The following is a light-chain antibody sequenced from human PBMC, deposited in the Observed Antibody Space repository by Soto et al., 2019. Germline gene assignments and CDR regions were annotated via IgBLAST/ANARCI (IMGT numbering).Light chain of an antibody. J-gene: IGKJ3*01. CDR3: QQYNRGFT. CDR2: KAS. CDR1: QSISSW. Sequence: DIQMTQSPSTLSASVGDRVTITCRASQSISSWLAWYQQKPGKAPKLLIYKASSLESGVPSRFSGSGSGTEFTLTISSLQPDDFATYYCQQYNRGFTVGPGTKVDIK. V-gene: IGKV1-5*03.